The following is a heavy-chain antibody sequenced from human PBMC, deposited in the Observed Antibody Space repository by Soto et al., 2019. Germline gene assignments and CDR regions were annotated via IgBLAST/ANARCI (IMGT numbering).Heavy chain of an antibody. J-gene: IGHJ6*03. CDR3: ARGDYGDDYYYYYMDV. Sequence: SETLPLTCTVSGDSNHSYYRSWIRQPPGKGLEWIGYIYYSGSTNYNPSLKSRVTISVDTSKNQFSLKLSSVTAADTAVYYCARGDYGDDYYYYYMDVWGKGTTVTVSS. CDR1: GDSNHSYY. D-gene: IGHD4-17*01. V-gene: IGHV4-59*01. CDR2: IYYSGST.